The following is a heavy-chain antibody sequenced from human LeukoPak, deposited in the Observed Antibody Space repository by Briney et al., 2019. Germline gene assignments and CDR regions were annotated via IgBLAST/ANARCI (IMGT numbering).Heavy chain of an antibody. CDR3: ASGSDSIGYSGGGILDY. V-gene: IGHV4-4*07. CDR1: GGSLITYY. D-gene: IGHD6-19*01. Sequence: SSETLSLTCTVSGGSLITYYWNWIRQPAGKGLEWIGRVYTSGGTNYNPSLKSRLTVSVDTSKNQFSLSLRSVTAADTAVYYCASGSDSIGYSGGGILDYWGQGILVTVSS. J-gene: IGHJ4*02. CDR2: VYTSGGT.